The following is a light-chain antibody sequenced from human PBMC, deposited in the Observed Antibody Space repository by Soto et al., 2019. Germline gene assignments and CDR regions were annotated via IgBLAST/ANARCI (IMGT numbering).Light chain of an antibody. V-gene: IGLV1-40*01. J-gene: IGLJ3*02. Sequence: QSVLTQPPSVSGAPGQRVTISCTGSSSNIGAGYDVHWYQQLPGTAPKLLIYGNSNRPSGIPDRFSGSKSGTSASLAITGLQAEDEADYSCQSYDSSLSGWVFGGGTKLTVI. CDR3: QSYDSSLSGWV. CDR2: GNS. CDR1: SSNIGAGYD.